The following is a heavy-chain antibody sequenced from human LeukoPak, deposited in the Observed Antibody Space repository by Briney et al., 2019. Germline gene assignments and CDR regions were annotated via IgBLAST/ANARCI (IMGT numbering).Heavy chain of an antibody. CDR1: GYTFTSYG. V-gene: IGHV1-18*01. CDR2: ISAYNGNT. D-gene: IGHD3-22*01. J-gene: IGHJ4*02. CDR3: AREGHYYDSSGLFDY. Sequence: ASVTVSCTASGYTFTSYGISWVRQAPGQGLEWMGWISAYNGNTNYAQKLQGRVTMTTDTSTSTAYMELRSLRSDDTAVYYCAREGHYYDSSGLFDYWGQGTLVTVSS.